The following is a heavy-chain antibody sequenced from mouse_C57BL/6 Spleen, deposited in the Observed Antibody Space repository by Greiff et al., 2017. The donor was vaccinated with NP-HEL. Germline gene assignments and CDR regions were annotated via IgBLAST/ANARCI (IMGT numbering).Heavy chain of an antibody. D-gene: IGHD2-14*01. Sequence: VQLKQSGPELVKPGASVKISCKASGYTFTDYYMNWVKQSHGKSLEWIGDINPNNGGTSYNQKFKGKATLTVDKSSSTAYMELRSLTSEDSAVYYCARNYRRAMDYWGQGTSVTVSS. CDR3: ARNYRRAMDY. CDR2: INPNNGGT. CDR1: GYTFTDYY. V-gene: IGHV1-26*01. J-gene: IGHJ4*01.